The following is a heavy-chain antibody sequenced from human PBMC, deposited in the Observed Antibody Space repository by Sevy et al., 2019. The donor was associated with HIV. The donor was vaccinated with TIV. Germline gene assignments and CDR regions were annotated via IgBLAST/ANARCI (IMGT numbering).Heavy chain of an antibody. CDR1: GYTLTKLS. CDR2: FDPEDGET. D-gene: IGHD3-22*01. J-gene: IGHJ4*02. V-gene: IGHV1-24*01. CDR3: ATTKDYYESSGSPFDY. Sequence: ASVKVSCKVSGYTLTKLSMHWVRQAPGKGLEWMGSFDPEDGETIYAQKFQGRVNMTEDTSTDTAYMELSSLRSEDTAVYYCATTKDYYESSGSPFDYWGQGTLVTVSS.